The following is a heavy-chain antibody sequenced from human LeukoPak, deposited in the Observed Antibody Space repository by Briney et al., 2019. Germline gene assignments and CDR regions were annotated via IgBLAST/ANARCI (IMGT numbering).Heavy chain of an antibody. D-gene: IGHD3-22*01. CDR1: GFTFDDYA. CDR3: AKGSGYYYDSGGPDY. Sequence: GGSLRLSCAASGFTFDDYAMHWVRQAPGKGLEWVSGISWNGGSTGYADSVKGRFTISRDNAKNSLYLQVNSLRAEDTALYYCAKGSGYYYDSGGPDYWGQGTLVTVSS. J-gene: IGHJ4*02. V-gene: IGHV3-9*01. CDR2: ISWNGGST.